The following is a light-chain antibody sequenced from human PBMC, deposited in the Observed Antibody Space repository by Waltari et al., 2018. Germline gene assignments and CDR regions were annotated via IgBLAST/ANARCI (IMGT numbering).Light chain of an antibody. CDR2: AAS. CDR3: QQTYSFTRT. Sequence: DIQMTQSPSSLSASVGDRVTITCRASQSISSYLNWYQQKPGKAPKLLIYAASSLQSGVPSRFSGSGSGTDFTLIITGLQPEDFATYYCQQTYSFTRTFGQGTKVEIK. CDR1: QSISSY. J-gene: IGKJ1*01. V-gene: IGKV1-39*01.